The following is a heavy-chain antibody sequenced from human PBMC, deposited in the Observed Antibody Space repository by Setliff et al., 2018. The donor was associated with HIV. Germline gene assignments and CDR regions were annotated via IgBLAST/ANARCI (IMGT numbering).Heavy chain of an antibody. V-gene: IGHV4-61*09. CDR3: AGLDSADYFVGVLNF. CDR1: GGSINSGSIY. CDR2: MHANGLT. Sequence: SETLSLTCAVSGGSINSGSIYWSWVRRPAGGGLEWIGHMHANGLTTYNPSLRSRAAISMETSKNQFSLRLSAVTAADSAIYYCAGLDSADYFVGVLNFWGQGTRGTVS. J-gene: IGHJ4*03. D-gene: IGHD3-22*01.